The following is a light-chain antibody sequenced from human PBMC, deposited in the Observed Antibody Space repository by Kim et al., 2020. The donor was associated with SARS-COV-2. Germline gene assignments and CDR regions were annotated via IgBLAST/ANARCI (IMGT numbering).Light chain of an antibody. V-gene: IGLV1-51*01. Sequence: QSVLTQPLSVSAAPGQKVTISCSGSSSNIGNNYVSWYQQLTETAPRLLIYDNNKRHSGIPDRFSGSKSGTSATLGITGLQTGDEAEYYCGTWDSSLNAVVFGGGTQLTVL. CDR1: SSNIGNNY. CDR3: GTWDSSLNAVV. J-gene: IGLJ2*01. CDR2: DNN.